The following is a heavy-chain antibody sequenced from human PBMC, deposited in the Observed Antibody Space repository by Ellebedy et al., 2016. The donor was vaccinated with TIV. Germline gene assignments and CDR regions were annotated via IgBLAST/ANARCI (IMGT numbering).Heavy chain of an antibody. CDR2: IYYNGNT. V-gene: IGHV4-59*08. CDR3: ARHGRDGRGNWYSFGP. Sequence: SETLSLTXTVSGGSISGYYWSWIRQPPGKGLEWIGYIYYNGNTNYNPSLKSRVSISVDTAKSQISLKLNSVTATDTAVYYCARHGRDGRGNWYSFGPWGQGSLVTVSS. D-gene: IGHD2-21*01. CDR1: GGSISGYY. J-gene: IGHJ5*02.